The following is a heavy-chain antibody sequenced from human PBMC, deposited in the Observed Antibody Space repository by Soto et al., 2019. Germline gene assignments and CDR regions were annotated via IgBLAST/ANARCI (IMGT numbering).Heavy chain of an antibody. CDR2: IYYSGST. CDR1: GGSIISGGYY. V-gene: IGHV4-31*03. CDR3: ARVSGVQVRGVMGYYYYGMEV. Sequence: SQPLSLPCSVAGGSIISGGYYCIWISQHPGKGLEWFGYIYYSGSTYYNPSLKSRVTMSVDTSKNQFSLKLSSVTAADTAVYYCARVSGVQVRGVMGYYYYGMEVWGQGTTVTVSS. J-gene: IGHJ6*02. D-gene: IGHD3-10*01.